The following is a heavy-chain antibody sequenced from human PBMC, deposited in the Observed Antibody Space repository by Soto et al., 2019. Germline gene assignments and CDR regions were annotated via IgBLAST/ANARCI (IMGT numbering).Heavy chain of an antibody. D-gene: IGHD4-17*01. CDR2: ISGSGGST. Sequence: GGSLRLSCAASGFTFSSYAMSWVRQAPGKGLEWVSAISGSGGSTYYADSVKGRFTISRDNSKNTLYLQMNSLRAEDTAVYYFAKPPYGDYFIDYWGQGTLVTVSS. J-gene: IGHJ4*02. V-gene: IGHV3-23*01. CDR1: GFTFSSYA. CDR3: AKPPYGDYFIDY.